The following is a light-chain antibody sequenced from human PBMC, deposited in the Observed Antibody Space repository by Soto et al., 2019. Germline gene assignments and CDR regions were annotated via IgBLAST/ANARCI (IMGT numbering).Light chain of an antibody. V-gene: IGKV1-27*01. CDR3: QRYNSAPFT. Sequence: DIQKTQSPSSLSASVRDRVTITCRASQGISNDLAWYQQKPGKVPTLLIYAASTLQSGVPSRFSGSGSGTDLTLTISSLQPEDVATYYCQRYNSAPFTFGPGTKVDIK. CDR1: QGISND. CDR2: AAS. J-gene: IGKJ3*01.